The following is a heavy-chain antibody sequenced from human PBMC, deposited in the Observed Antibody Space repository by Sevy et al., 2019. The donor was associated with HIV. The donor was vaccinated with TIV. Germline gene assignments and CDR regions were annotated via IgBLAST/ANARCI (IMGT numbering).Heavy chain of an antibody. CDR1: GFTFGDYA. Sequence: GGSLRLSCTASGFTFGDYAMSWFRQAPGKGLEWVSFIRSKTYGGTTEYAASLKGRFTISRDDSRNIAYLQMHSLGTEDKAVYYCTRGRPIYGDYGIDYWGQGTLVTVSS. CDR2: IRSKTYGGTT. V-gene: IGHV3-49*03. J-gene: IGHJ4*02. CDR3: TRGRPIYGDYGIDY. D-gene: IGHD4-17*01.